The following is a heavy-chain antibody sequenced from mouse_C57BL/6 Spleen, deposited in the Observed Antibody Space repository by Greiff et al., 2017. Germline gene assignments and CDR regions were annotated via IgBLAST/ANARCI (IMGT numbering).Heavy chain of an antibody. Sequence: QVQLKESGPELVKPGASVKISCKASGYAFSSSWMNWVKQRPGKGLEWIGRIYPGDGDTNYNGKFKGKATLSADKSSSTAYMQLSSLTSEDSAVYFCAIYGITTFPYAMDYWGQGTSVTVSS. J-gene: IGHJ4*01. CDR1: GYAFSSSW. CDR3: AIYGITTFPYAMDY. CDR2: IYPGDGDT. V-gene: IGHV1-82*01. D-gene: IGHD1-1*01.